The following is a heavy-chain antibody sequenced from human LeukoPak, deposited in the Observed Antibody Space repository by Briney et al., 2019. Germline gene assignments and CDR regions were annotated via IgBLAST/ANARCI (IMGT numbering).Heavy chain of an antibody. CDR2: ISLTSNDI. V-gene: IGHV3-21*01. CDR1: GFTFSSYA. Sequence: PGGSLRLSCAASGFTFSSYALNSVRQAPGQRLEWVSPISLTSNDIYYAASVRGRFIISRDNAKNLLSLQMNSLRAEDTALYYCARGDTSLQRNDALDIWGQGTMVSVSS. D-gene: IGHD2/OR15-2a*01. CDR3: ARGDTSLQRNDALDI. J-gene: IGHJ3*02.